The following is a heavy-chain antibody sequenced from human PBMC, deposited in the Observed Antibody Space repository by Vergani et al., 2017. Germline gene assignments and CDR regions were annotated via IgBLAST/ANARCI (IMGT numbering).Heavy chain of an antibody. CDR1: GFTFSGSA. D-gene: IGHD2-2*01. Sequence: EVQLVESGGGLVQPGGSLKLSCAASGFTFSGSAMHWVRQASGKGLAWVGRIRSKANSYATAYAASVKGRFTISRDDSKNTAYLQMNSLKAEDTAVYYCARVVPAAMYYYYYGMDVWGQGTTVTVSS. CDR3: ARVVPAAMYYYYYGMDV. J-gene: IGHJ6*02. CDR2: IRSKANSYAT. V-gene: IGHV3-73*02.